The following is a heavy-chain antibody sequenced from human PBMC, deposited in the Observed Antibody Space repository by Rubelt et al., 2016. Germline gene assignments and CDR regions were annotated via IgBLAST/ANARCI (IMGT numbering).Heavy chain of an antibody. CDR2: ISSSGSTI. Sequence: LRLSCAASGFTFSDYYMSWIRQAPGKGLEWVSYISSSGSTIYYADSVKGRFTISRDNAKNSLYLQMNSLRAEDTAVYYCARDLIGEYCGGDCYNPTDAFDIWGQGTMVTVSS. CDR3: ARDLIGEYCGGDCYNPTDAFDI. J-gene: IGHJ3*02. CDR1: GFTFSDYY. V-gene: IGHV3-11*01. D-gene: IGHD2-21*02.